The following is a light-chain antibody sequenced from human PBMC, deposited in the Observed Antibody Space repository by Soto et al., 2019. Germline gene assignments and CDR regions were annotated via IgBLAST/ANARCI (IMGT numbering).Light chain of an antibody. CDR1: QSVSIK. CDR3: QQYNNWPPIT. J-gene: IGKJ5*01. CDR2: DTS. V-gene: IGKV3-15*01. Sequence: DIVLTQSPATLYLSPGERVTLSCRASQSVSIKLAWYQQRPGQAPRLLIYDTSTRATGIPARFSGSGSGTEFTLTISSLQSEDFAVYYCQQYNNWPPITFGQGTRLEIK.